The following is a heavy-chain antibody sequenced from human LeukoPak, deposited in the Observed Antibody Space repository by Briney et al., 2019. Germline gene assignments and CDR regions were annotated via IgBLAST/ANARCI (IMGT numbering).Heavy chain of an antibody. CDR1: GFTFSAFS. V-gene: IGHV3-21*01. J-gene: IGHJ4*02. Sequence: GGSLRLSCAAAGFTFSAFSMNWVRQAPGKGLEWVSAISSSSSDIYYADSVKGRFTISRDNANNFLYLQVSSLRAEDTAVYYCATGYTSGTRIDYWGQGTLVTVSS. D-gene: IGHD6-19*01. CDR3: ATGYTSGTRIDY. CDR2: ISSSSSDI.